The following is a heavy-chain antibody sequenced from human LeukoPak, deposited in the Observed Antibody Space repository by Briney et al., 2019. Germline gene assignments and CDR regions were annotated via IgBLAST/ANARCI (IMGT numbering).Heavy chain of an antibody. CDR1: GGSISSYY. D-gene: IGHD2-8*01. V-gene: IGHV4-59*01. CDR3: AGGMLSRAFDT. Sequence: SETLSLTCTVSGGSISSYYWSWIRRPPGEGLEWIGYIYYSGSTNYNPSLKSRVTISVDTSKNQFSLKLSSVTAADTAVYYCAGGMLSRAFDTWGQGTMVTVSS. J-gene: IGHJ3*02. CDR2: IYYSGST.